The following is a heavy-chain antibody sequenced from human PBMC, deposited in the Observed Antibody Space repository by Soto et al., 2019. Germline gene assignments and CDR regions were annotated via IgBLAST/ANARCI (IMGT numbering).Heavy chain of an antibody. J-gene: IGHJ6*02. V-gene: IGHV3-33*01. CDR3: ARDYDYVWGSYRFNYYYYGMDV. D-gene: IGHD3-16*02. Sequence: GGSLRLSCAASGFTFSSYGMHWVRQAPGKGLEWVAVIWYDGSNKYYADSVKGRFTISRDNSKNTLYLQMNSLRAEDTAVYYCARDYDYVWGSYRFNYYYYGMDVWGQGTTVTVSS. CDR1: GFTFSSYG. CDR2: IWYDGSNK.